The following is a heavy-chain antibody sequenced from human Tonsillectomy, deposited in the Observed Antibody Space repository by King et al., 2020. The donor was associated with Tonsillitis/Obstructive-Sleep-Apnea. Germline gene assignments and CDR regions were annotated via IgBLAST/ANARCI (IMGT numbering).Heavy chain of an antibody. J-gene: IGHJ6*03. CDR3: ARPHLRRSRAAPYSDNMDV. V-gene: IGHV4-34*01. CDR1: GGSFSGYY. CDR2: INHSGST. D-gene: IGHD6-6*01. Sequence: VQLQQWGAGLLKPSETLSLTCAVYGGSFSGYYWSWIRQPPGKGLEWIGEINHSGSTNYNPSLKSRVTISVDTSKNQFSLKLSSVTAADTAVYYCARPHLRRSRAAPYSDNMDVWGKGTTVTVSS.